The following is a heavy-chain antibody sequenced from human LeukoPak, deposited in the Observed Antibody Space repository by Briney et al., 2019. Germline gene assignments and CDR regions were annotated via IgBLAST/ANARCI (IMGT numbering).Heavy chain of an antibody. J-gene: IGHJ5*02. Sequence: PSETLSLTCVVYGGSFSGYYWSWIRQPPGKGLEWIGEINHSGSTNYNPSLKSRVTISVDTSKNQFSLKLSSVTAADTAVYYCARGSPYGRNWFDPWGQGTLVTVSS. D-gene: IGHD3-10*01. CDR2: INHSGST. CDR1: GGSFSGYY. V-gene: IGHV4-34*01. CDR3: ARGSPYGRNWFDP.